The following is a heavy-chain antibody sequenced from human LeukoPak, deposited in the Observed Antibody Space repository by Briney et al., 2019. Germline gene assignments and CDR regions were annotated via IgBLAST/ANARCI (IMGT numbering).Heavy chain of an antibody. CDR1: GFTFSSYE. D-gene: IGHD3-16*02. Sequence: GGSLRLSCAASGFTFSSYEMNWVRQAPGKGLEWVSYISSSGSTIYYADSVKGRFTISRDNAKNSLYLQMNSLRAEDTAVYYCARGGSYDYVWGSYRKNWFDPWGQGTLVTVSS. CDR3: ARGGSYDYVWGSYRKNWFDP. CDR2: ISSSGSTI. J-gene: IGHJ5*02. V-gene: IGHV3-48*03.